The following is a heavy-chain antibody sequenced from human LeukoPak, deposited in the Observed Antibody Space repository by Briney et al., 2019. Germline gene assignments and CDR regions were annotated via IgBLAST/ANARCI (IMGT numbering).Heavy chain of an antibody. CDR2: INHSGST. CDR3: ARYRVRSRFDY. Sequence: SETLSLTCAVYGGSFSGYYWSWIRQPPGKGLEWIGEINHSGSTNYNLSPKSRANISVDTSNIQFSLKLSSVTAADTAVYYCARYRVRSRFDYWGQGTLVTVSS. D-gene: IGHD3-10*01. J-gene: IGHJ4*02. CDR1: GGSFSGYY. V-gene: IGHV4-34*01.